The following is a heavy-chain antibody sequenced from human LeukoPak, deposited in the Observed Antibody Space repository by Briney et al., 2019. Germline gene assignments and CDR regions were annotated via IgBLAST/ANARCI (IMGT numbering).Heavy chain of an antibody. CDR2: ISNSGSTI. Sequence: GGSLRLSCAASGFTFISYSMNWVRQAPGKGLEWVSYISNSGSTIYQADSVRGRFTISRDNAKNSLYLQMNSLRAEDTAVYYCASKVTNDYWGQGTLVTVSS. CDR1: GFTFISYS. J-gene: IGHJ4*02. V-gene: IGHV3-48*04. CDR3: ASKVTNDY. D-gene: IGHD2-21*02.